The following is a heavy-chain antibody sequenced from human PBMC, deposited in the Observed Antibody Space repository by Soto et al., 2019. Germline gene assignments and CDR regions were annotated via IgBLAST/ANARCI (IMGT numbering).Heavy chain of an antibody. V-gene: IGHV4-39*01. J-gene: IGHJ5*02. CDR1: GGYISSSSYF. CDR3: ARHPSNFWFDP. D-gene: IGHD4-4*01. Sequence: PSETLSLTCTGSGGYISSSSYFWGWIRQPPGKGLEWIGSIYYSGSTYYNPSLKSRVTVSVDTSKNQFSLKLSSVTAADTAVYYCARHPSNFWFDPWGQGTLVTVSS. CDR2: IYYSGST.